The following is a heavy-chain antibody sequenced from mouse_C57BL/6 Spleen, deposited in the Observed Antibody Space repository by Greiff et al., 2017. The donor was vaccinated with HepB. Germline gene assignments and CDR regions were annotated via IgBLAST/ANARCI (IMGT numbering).Heavy chain of an antibody. CDR3: APMVTTIPFAY. Sequence: SGAELVRPGASVKLSCTASGFNIKDDYMHWVKQRPEQGLEWIGWIDPENGDTEYASKFQGKATITADTSSNTAYLQLSSLTSEDTAVYYCAPMVTTIPFAYWGQGTLVTVSA. J-gene: IGHJ3*01. CDR1: GFNIKDDY. V-gene: IGHV14-4*01. D-gene: IGHD2-2*01. CDR2: IDPENGDT.